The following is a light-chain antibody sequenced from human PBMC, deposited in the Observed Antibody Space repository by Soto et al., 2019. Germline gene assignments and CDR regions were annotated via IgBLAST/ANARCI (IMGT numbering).Light chain of an antibody. Sequence: EIVLTQSPATLSLSPGERATLSCGASQSVSSTFLAWYQQQPRLATRLLIYAASSTATVIPDMFSGSASAKYITPTISRLAPEYFAEYYCQQYGSSPYTFGQGTKLEIK. V-gene: IGKV3D-20*01. CDR1: QSVSSTF. J-gene: IGKJ2*01. CDR3: QQYGSSPYT. CDR2: AAS.